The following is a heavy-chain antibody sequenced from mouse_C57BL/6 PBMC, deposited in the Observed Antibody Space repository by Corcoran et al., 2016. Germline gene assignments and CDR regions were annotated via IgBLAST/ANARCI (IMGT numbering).Heavy chain of an antibody. D-gene: IGHD3-2*02. Sequence: QVQLQQSGAELMKPGASVKLSCKATGYTFTGYWIEWVKQRPGHGLEWIGEILPGSGSTNYNEKFKGKATFTVDTSSNTAYMQLSSLTTEDSAIYYCAKTAQAWFAYWGQGTLVTVSA. CDR3: AKTAQAWFAY. J-gene: IGHJ3*01. CDR2: ILPGSGST. CDR1: GYTFTGYW. V-gene: IGHV1-9*01.